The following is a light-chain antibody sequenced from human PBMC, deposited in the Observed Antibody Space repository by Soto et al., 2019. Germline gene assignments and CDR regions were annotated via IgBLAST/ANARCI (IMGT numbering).Light chain of an antibody. CDR2: EVS. J-gene: IGLJ3*02. CDR3: CSYAGSSTSV. Sequence: QSALTQPASVSGSPGQSITISCTGASSDVGSYNLVSWYQQHPGKAPKLMIYEVSKRPPGVSNRFSGSKSGNTASLTISGLQAEDEADYHCCSYAGSSTSVFGGGTKLTVL. V-gene: IGLV2-23*02. CDR1: SSDVGSYNL.